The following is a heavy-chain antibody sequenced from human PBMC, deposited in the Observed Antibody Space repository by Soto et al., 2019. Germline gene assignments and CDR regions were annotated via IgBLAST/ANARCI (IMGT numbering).Heavy chain of an antibody. CDR3: GRGNKLVVPGYTPIYYYYGVDV. D-gene: IGHD2-2*01. CDR2: ISAYNGDT. Sequence: ASVKVSCKASAYTFPNYGITWVRQVPGQGLEWMAWISAYNGDTNYGQKFQGRVSVTTDTSTSTAYMELRSLRSDDTAVYYCGRGNKLVVPGYTPIYYYYGVDVWGQGTTVTVSS. CDR1: AYTFPNYG. J-gene: IGHJ6*02. V-gene: IGHV1-18*01.